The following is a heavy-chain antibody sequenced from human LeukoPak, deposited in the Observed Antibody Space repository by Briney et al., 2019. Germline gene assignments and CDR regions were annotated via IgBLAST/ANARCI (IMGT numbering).Heavy chain of an antibody. CDR1: GGSISSYY. CDR3: ARVSSYSSSWYFFTQDNYYYYYYMDV. Sequence: PSETLSLTCTVSGGSISSYYWSWIRQPAGKGLEWIGRIYTSGSTDYNPSLKSRVTMSVDTSKNQFSLKLSSVTAADTAVYYCARVSSYSSSWYFFTQDNYYYYYYMDVWGKGTTVTISS. J-gene: IGHJ6*03. D-gene: IGHD6-13*01. V-gene: IGHV4-4*07. CDR2: IYTSGST.